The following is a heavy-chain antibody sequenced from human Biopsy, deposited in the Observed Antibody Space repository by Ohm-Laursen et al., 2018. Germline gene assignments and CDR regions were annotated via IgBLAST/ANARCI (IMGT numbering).Heavy chain of an antibody. CDR3: ARESRGGHLNTTLITGKNLDS. V-gene: IGHV4-59*01. D-gene: IGHD3-16*01. CDR2: IYYTGST. CDR1: RDSISNYY. J-gene: IGHJ4*02. Sequence: SDTLSLTCTVSRDSISNYYWTWIRQSPGKGLEWIGNIYYTGSTNYNPSVKSRVTISVDTSKNQFCLKLNSVTAADTAVYFCARESRGGHLNTTLITGKNLDSWGQGILVTVSS.